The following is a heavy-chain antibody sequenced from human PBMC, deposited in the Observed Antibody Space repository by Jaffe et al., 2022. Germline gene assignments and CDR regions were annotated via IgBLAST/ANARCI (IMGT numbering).Heavy chain of an antibody. V-gene: IGHV2-5*02. CDR1: GFSLSTSGVG. CDR2: IYWDDDK. CDR3: AHGVDYGDYLDWFDP. D-gene: IGHD4-17*01. J-gene: IGHJ5*02. Sequence: QITLKESGPTLVKPTQTLTLTCTFSGFSLSTSGVGVGWIRQPPGKALEWLALIYWDDDKRYSPSLKSRLTITKDTSKNQVVLTMTNMDPVDTATYYCAHGVDYGDYLDWFDPWGQGTLVTVSS.